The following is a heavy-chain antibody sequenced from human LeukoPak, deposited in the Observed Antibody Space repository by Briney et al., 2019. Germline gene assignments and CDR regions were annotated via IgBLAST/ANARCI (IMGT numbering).Heavy chain of an antibody. Sequence: SETLSLTCTVSGGSISPYFWSWLRQTPGKGLEWIGYISYTGSTNYNPALKSRVTISVDTSKNQFSLQLTSVPAADMAVYYCARDDYRGVTNFDPWGQGTLVTVSS. V-gene: IGHV4-59*01. CDR3: ARDDYRGVTNFDP. CDR1: GGSISPYF. J-gene: IGHJ5*02. D-gene: IGHD3-10*01. CDR2: ISYTGST.